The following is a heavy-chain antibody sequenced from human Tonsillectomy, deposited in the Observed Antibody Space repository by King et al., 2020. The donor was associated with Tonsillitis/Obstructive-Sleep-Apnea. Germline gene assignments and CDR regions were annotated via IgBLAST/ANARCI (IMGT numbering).Heavy chain of an antibody. J-gene: IGHJ4*02. CDR1: GFSLSTSGVG. Sequence: TLKESGPTPVKPTQTLTLTCTFSGFSLSTSGVGVGWIRQPPGKALEWLALIYWDDDKRYSPSLKSRLTITKDNSKNQVVLTMTNMDPVDTATYYRAHVTVTRILGYWGQGTLVTVSS. D-gene: IGHD4-17*01. CDR3: AHVTVTRILGY. V-gene: IGHV2-5*02. CDR2: IYWDDDK.